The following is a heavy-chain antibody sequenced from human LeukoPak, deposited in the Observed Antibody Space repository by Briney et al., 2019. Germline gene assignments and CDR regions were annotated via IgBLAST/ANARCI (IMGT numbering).Heavy chain of an antibody. Sequence: ASVKVSCKASGYAFTVYYIHWVRQAPGQGLEWMGWINPNSGGTSYAPKFQGRVTMTRDTSISTAYMVLSSLRSDDTAIYYCAIYGSSWAGIDYWGQGTLVTVSS. D-gene: IGHD6-13*01. CDR3: AIYGSSWAGIDY. CDR1: GYAFTVYY. V-gene: IGHV1-2*02. J-gene: IGHJ4*02. CDR2: INPNSGGT.